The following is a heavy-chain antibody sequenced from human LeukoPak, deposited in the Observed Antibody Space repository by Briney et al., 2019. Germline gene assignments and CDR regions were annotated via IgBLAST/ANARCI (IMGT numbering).Heavy chain of an antibody. CDR3: ARASYCSGGSCYSDY. Sequence: ASVKVSCKASGYTFTSYSISWVRQAPGQGLEWMGWISAYNGNTIYAQKVKGRVTMTTDTSTSTAYMELRSLKSDDTAVYYCARASYCSGGSCYSDYWGQGSLVTVSS. V-gene: IGHV1-18*01. J-gene: IGHJ4*02. D-gene: IGHD2-15*01. CDR1: GYTFTSYS. CDR2: ISAYNGNT.